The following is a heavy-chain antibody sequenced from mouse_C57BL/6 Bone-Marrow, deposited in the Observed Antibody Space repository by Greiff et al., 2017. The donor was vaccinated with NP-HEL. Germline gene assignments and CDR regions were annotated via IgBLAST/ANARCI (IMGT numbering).Heavy chain of an antibody. J-gene: IGHJ3*01. CDR1: GYTFTSYW. D-gene: IGHD2-4*01. Sequence: QVQLKESGAELVKPGASVKLSCKASGYTFTSYWMHWVKQRPGQGLEWIGMIHPNSGSTNYNEKFKSKATLTVDKSSSTAYMQLSSLTSEDSAVYYCARLGLRLAWFAYWGQGTLVTVSA. CDR2: IHPNSGST. CDR3: ARLGLRLAWFAY. V-gene: IGHV1-64*01.